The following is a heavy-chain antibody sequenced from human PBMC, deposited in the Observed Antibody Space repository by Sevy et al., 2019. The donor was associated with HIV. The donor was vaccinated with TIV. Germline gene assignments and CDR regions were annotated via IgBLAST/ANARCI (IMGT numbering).Heavy chain of an antibody. CDR1: GFSFSSFW. D-gene: IGHD2-15*01. CDR3: AREGQWCHPGDY. V-gene: IGHV3-7*01. J-gene: IGHJ4*02. Sequence: GGSLRLSCAASGFSFSSFWMSWVRQSPGKGLEWVANIKEDGSEKYYVDSVKGRFTISRDNAKNSLYLQMNSLRAEDTAVYYCAREGQWCHPGDYWGQGTLVTVSS. CDR2: IKEDGSEK.